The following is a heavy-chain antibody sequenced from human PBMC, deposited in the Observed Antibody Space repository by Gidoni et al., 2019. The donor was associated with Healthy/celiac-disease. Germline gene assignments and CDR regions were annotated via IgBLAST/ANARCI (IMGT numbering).Heavy chain of an antibody. D-gene: IGHD4-17*01. Sequence: QVQLVESGGGVVQPGRSLRLSCPASGFTFSSYGMHWVSQAPGKGLEWVAVISYDGSNKYYADSVKGRFTISRDNSKNTLYLQMNSLRAEDTAVYYCAKDSSTTVAWDYWGQGTLVTVSS. CDR2: ISYDGSNK. CDR1: GFTFSSYG. J-gene: IGHJ4*02. CDR3: AKDSSTTVAWDY. V-gene: IGHV3-30*18.